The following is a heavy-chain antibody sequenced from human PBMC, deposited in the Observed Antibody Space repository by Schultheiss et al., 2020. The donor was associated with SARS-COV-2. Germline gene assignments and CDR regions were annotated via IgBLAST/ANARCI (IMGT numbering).Heavy chain of an antibody. CDR3: ARSEFAVAGSDY. V-gene: IGHV1-8*01. J-gene: IGHJ4*02. CDR2: MNPNSGNT. CDR1: GYTFTSYD. Sequence: ASVKVSCKASGYTFTSYDINWVRQATGQGLEWMGWMNPNSGNTGYAQKFQGRVTMTRNTSISTAYMELSSLRSEDTAVYYCARSEFAVAGSDYWGQGTLVTVSS. D-gene: IGHD6-19*01.